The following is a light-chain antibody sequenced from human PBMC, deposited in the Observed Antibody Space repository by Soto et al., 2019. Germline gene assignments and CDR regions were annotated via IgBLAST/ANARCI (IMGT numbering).Light chain of an antibody. CDR3: VLFMGSGVWV. CDR2: EVS. V-gene: IGLV2-8*01. J-gene: IGLJ3*02. CDR1: SSDVGEENY. Sequence: QSALTQPPSASGSPGQSVTITCSGTSSDVGEENYVSWYQQHPGKVPKLILYEVSKRPSGVPDRFSGSRSGNTASLTVSGLQAEDEADYYCVLFMGSGVWVFGGGTKLTVL.